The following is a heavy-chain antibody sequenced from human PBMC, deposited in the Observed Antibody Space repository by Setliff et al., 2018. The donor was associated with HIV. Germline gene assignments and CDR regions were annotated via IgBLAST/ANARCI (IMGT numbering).Heavy chain of an antibody. V-gene: IGHV4-39*01. D-gene: IGHD5-18*01. CDR1: GFSFGDYY. CDR3: ARHLAMGGIQLWFVDDYFDY. J-gene: IGHJ4*02. Sequence: SETLSLTCTASGFSFGDYYMSWIRQPPGKGLAWIGSIYYSGSTYYNPSLKSRVTISVDTSKNQFSLKLSSVTAADTAVYYCARHLAMGGIQLWFVDDYFDYWGQGTLVTVSS. CDR2: IYYSGST.